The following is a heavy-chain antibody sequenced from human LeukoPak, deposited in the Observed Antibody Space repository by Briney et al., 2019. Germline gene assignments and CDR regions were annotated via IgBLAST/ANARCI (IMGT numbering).Heavy chain of an antibody. CDR1: GFTVSSYG. D-gene: IGHD6-13*01. CDR3: AKARIAAAGTGAFDV. CDR2: FSATDGSA. J-gene: IGHJ3*01. Sequence: SGGSLRLSCAASGFTVSSYGMTWVRQAPGKGLEWVSAFSATDGSAQYAESVKGHLTISRDNSKNSLYLQMNSLRDEDTAVYYCAKARIAAAGTGAFDVWGQGTMVTVSS. V-gene: IGHV3-23*01.